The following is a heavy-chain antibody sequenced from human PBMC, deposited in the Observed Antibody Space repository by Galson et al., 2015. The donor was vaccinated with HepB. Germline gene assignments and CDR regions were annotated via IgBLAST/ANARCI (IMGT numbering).Heavy chain of an antibody. CDR2: IYYSGTT. J-gene: IGHJ6*02. CDR1: GGRISSSSYY. V-gene: IGHV4-39*01. CDR3: ARAVPAGIYYYYGMDV. Sequence: SETLSLTCTVSGGRISSSSYYWGWIRQPPQKGLEWIGHIYYSGTTYYNPSLKSRVTISVDTSKNQFSLKLRSVTAADTAVYFCARAVPAGIYYYYGMDVWGQGTTVTVSS. D-gene: IGHD2-2*01.